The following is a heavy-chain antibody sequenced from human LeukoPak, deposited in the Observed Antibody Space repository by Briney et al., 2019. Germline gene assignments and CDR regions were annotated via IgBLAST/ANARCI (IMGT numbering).Heavy chain of an antibody. Sequence: SETLSLTCSVSSGSISSDTYYWGWIRQPPGKGLEWIGSIFYSGSAYYNPSLKSRLTISVGTSKNQFSLKLSSVTAADTAVYYCARGQDYGDYEYWGQGTLVTVSS. V-gene: IGHV4-39*07. CDR1: SGSISSDTYY. CDR3: ARGQDYGDYEY. J-gene: IGHJ4*02. CDR2: IFYSGSA. D-gene: IGHD4-17*01.